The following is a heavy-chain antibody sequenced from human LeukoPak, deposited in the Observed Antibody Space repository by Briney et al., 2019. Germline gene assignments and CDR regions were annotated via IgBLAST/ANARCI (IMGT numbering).Heavy chain of an antibody. V-gene: IGHV4-31*03. D-gene: IGHD1-26*01. CDR2: IYYTGST. CDR1: GASISSGGYY. J-gene: IGHJ4*02. CDR3: AGGTKWEVLPGY. Sequence: SETLSLTCTVSGASISSGGYYWNWVRQHPGKGLEWIGYIYYTGSTYYNPSPKSRLAISLDTSENQFSLNLSSVTAADTAVYYCAGGTKWEVLPGYWGQGTLVTVSS.